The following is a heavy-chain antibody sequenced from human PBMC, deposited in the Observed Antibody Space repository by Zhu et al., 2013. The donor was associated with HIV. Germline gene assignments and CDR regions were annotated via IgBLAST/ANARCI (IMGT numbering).Heavy chain of an antibody. Sequence: QVQLVQSGAEVKKPGSSVKVSCKASGGTFSSYAISWVRQAPGQGLEWMGGIIPIFGTANYAQKFQGRVTITADKSTSTAYMELSSLRSEDTAVYYCATNSDSRDKLRPDPDAFVYLGPKGQWSPSLQ. CDR1: GGTFSSYA. J-gene: IGHJ3*02. CDR2: IIPIFGTA. CDR3: ATNSDSRDKLRPDPDAFVY. D-gene: IGHD3-9*01. V-gene: IGHV1-69*06.